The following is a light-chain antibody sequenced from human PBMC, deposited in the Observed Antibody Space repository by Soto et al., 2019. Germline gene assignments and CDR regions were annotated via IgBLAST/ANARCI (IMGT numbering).Light chain of an antibody. CDR3: QQTYSIPWT. V-gene: IGKV1-39*01. Sequence: DIQMTQSPSSLSASVGDRATITCRASQSISSYLNWYQQKPGKAPKLLIYAASSLQSGVPSRFSGSGAGADFTLTISSLQPEDFATYYCQQTYSIPWTFGQGTKVDIK. CDR2: AAS. CDR1: QSISSY. J-gene: IGKJ1*01.